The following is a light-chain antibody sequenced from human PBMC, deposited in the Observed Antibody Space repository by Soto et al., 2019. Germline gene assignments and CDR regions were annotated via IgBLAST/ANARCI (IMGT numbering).Light chain of an antibody. Sequence: QSVLTQPPSVSEAPGQRVTISCTGSSSNIGAGYEAHWYQQVPGTAPKLLIYENNNRPSGVPDRFSGSKSGTSASLAITGLQAEDGAEYYCPSYDSSLSGYFFGTGTKLTVL. J-gene: IGLJ1*01. CDR1: SSNIGAGYE. CDR3: PSYDSSLSGYF. V-gene: IGLV1-40*01. CDR2: ENN.